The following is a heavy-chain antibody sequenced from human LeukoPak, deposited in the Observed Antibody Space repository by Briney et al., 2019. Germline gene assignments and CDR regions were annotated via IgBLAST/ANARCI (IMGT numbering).Heavy chain of an antibody. D-gene: IGHD3-16*02. CDR3: ARDHQQSGYDYVWGSYRYTQFDP. CDR1: GFTFSSYA. V-gene: IGHV3-23*01. J-gene: IGHJ5*02. CDR2: ISGSGGST. Sequence: GGSLRLSCAASGFTFSSYAMSWVRQAPGKGLEWVSAISGSGGSTYYADSVKGRFTISRDNSKNTLYLQMNSLRAEDTAVYYCARDHQQSGYDYVWGSYRYTQFDPWGQGTLVTVSS.